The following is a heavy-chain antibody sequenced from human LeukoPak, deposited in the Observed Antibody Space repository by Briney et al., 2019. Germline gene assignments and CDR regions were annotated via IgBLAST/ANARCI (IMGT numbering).Heavy chain of an antibody. V-gene: IGHV3-21*01. CDR3: ARDRNTYYDTSGYYPDAFDI. J-gene: IGHJ3*02. CDR2: ISSSSSHM. CDR1: GFMFSRYT. Sequence: PGGSLRLSCAASGFMFSRYTMNWVRQAPGKGLEWVSSISSSSSHMYYADSVKGRFTISRDNARNSLYLQMYSLRAEDTAVYYCARDRNTYYDTSGYYPDAFDIWGQGTMVTVSS. D-gene: IGHD3-22*01.